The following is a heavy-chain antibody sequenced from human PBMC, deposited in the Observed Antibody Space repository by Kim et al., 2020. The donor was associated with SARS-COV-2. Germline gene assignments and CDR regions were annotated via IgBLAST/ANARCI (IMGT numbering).Heavy chain of an antibody. D-gene: IGHD3-10*01. CDR3: AKDRGYYGSGSYFDY. CDR1: GFTFSSYG. CDR2: IWYDGSNK. Sequence: GGSLRLSCAASGFTFSSYGMHWVRQAPGKGLEWVAVIWYDGSNKYYADSVKGRFTISRDNSKNTLYLQMNSLRAEDTAVYYCAKDRGYYGSGSYFDYWGQGTLVTVAS. J-gene: IGHJ4*02. V-gene: IGHV3-33*06.